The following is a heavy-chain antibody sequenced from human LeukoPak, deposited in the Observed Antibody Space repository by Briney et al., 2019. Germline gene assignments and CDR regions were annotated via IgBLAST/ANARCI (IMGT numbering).Heavy chain of an antibody. CDR3: ARGIAARPSHYGMDV. D-gene: IGHD6-6*01. Sequence: SQTLSLTCTVSGGSISRGGYYWSWIRQHPGKGLEWIGYIYYSGSTYYNPSLKSRVTISVDTSKNQFSLKLSSVTAADTAVYYCARGIAARPSHYGMDVWGQGTTVTVSS. J-gene: IGHJ6*02. CDR1: GGSISRGGYY. CDR2: IYYSGST. V-gene: IGHV4-30-4*01.